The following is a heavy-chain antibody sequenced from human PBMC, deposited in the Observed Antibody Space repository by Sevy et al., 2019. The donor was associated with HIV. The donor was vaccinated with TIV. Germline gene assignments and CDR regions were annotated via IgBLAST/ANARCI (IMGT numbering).Heavy chain of an antibody. CDR2: ISGIGDNT. Sequence: GGSLRLSCAASGFTFSSYAMSWVHQAPGKGLEWVSGISGIGDNTYYADSVKDRFTISRDNSKNTMYLQMNRLRAEDTAVYYCATGMYSSGWYAPSYFDNWGQGTLVTVSS. V-gene: IGHV3-23*01. CDR3: ATGMYSSGWYAPSYFDN. CDR1: GFTFSSYA. D-gene: IGHD6-19*01. J-gene: IGHJ4*02.